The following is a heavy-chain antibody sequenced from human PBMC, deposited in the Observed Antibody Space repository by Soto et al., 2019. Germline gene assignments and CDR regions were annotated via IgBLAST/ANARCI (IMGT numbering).Heavy chain of an antibody. CDR2: IYPGDSHT. CDR1: GYTFASHW. CDR3: VRVGLVGSNSLTHAWLDP. Sequence: GESLKISCMGSGYTFASHWIGWVRQMPGKGLEWMGMIYPGDSHTSYSPSFQGHVTISADKSIRTAYLQWNSLKASDTAMYYCVRVGLVGSNSLTHAWLDPWGTGTLVTVS. J-gene: IGHJ5*02. D-gene: IGHD2-8*02. V-gene: IGHV5-51*01.